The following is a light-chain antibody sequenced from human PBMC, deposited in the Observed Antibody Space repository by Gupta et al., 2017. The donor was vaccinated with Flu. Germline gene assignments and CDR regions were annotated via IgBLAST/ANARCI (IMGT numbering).Light chain of an antibody. CDR3: MQSTRWPWT. CDR2: KAS. Sequence: VVMTQPQPLPASPRGQAAINCWSTQRILSTADEDNDVSWFQQRPGQPPRCLIYKASNRDSGVPDRISGSGSGTDFTLTISRLQAEDVGVYYCMQSTRWPWTFGQGTKVEI. J-gene: IGKJ1*01. CDR1: QRILSTADEDND. V-gene: IGKV2-30*01.